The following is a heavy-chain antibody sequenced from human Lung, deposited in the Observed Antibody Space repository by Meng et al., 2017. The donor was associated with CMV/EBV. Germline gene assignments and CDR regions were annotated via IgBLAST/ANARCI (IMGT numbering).Heavy chain of an antibody. CDR3: ARTLAGPFDS. Sequence: QVPLVQSGAEVKNPGASVKVSCKASRLTFNGYDIHWVRQAPGQGLEWMGSVSPKTGDTNFAQKFHGRVTLTRDTSINTAYLGLNRLTSDDTAAYYCARTLAGPFDSWGQGTLVTVSS. J-gene: IGHJ4*02. V-gene: IGHV1-2*02. CDR1: RLTFNGYD. D-gene: IGHD2/OR15-2a*01. CDR2: VSPKTGDT.